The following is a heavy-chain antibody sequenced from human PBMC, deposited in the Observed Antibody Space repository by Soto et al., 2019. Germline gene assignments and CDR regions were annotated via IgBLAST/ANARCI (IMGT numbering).Heavy chain of an antibody. CDR2: VNPGGIT. J-gene: IGHJ4*02. CDR1: GGSLSGYY. CDR3: ATAEVDY. Sequence: SETLSLTCAVYGGSLSGYYWTWIRQPPGKGLEWIGEVNPGGITNYSPSVKSRLKISLDTSKKEVSLEMTSVTAADTAVYYCATAEVDYWGPGTLVTVSS. V-gene: IGHV4-34*01.